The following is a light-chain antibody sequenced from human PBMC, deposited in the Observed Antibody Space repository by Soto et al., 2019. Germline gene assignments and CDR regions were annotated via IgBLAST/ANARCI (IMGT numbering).Light chain of an antibody. J-gene: IGLJ3*02. CDR3: RSYAGRSQGGGV. V-gene: IGLV2-23*02. CDR2: EVS. CDR1: SSDVGSYNL. Sequence: QSALTQPASVSGSPGQSITISCTGTSSDVGSYNLVSWYQQHPGKAPKLMIYEVSKRPSGVSNRFSGSKSGNTASLTISGLQGGDGGDYFCRSYAGRSQGGGVFGGGTKLTVL.